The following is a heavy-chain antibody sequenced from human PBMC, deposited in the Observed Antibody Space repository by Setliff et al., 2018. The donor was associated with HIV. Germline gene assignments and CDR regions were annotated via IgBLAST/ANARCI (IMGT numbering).Heavy chain of an antibody. D-gene: IGHD6-19*01. CDR2: IYYSGTT. CDR1: GGSINSDNYY. V-gene: IGHV4-39*01. J-gene: IGHJ4*02. CDR3: VRQGAVTGHSFDS. Sequence: PSETLSLTCSVSGGSINSDNYYWGWIRQAPGKGLEWIGSIYYSGTTYYNPSLRGRVTISVDRSRNQFSLRLSSVTATDAAVYYCVRQGAVTGHSFDSWGPGALVPVSS.